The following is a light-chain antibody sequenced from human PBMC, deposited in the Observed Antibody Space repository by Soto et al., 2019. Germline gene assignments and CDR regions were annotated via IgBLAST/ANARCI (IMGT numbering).Light chain of an antibody. V-gene: IGKV3-20*01. CDR3: QQYGNSPQT. CDR2: GAS. J-gene: IGKJ1*01. CDR1: QSVSSN. Sequence: VITQSPATLSVSPGERATLSCRASQSVSSNLAWYQQKPGQAPRLLIYGASSRASGSPDRFSGSGSGTDFTLTIGRLEPEDFAVYYCQQYGNSPQTFGQGTKVDIK.